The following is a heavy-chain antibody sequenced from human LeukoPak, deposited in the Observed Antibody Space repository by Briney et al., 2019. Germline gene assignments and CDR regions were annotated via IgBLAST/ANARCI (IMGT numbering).Heavy chain of an antibody. D-gene: IGHD3-3*01. V-gene: IGHV3-21*01. Sequence: PGGSLRLSCSASGFTFSSHCMNWVRQTLGKGLEWVSSISTSSSFIYYADSVKGRFTISRDNAKSSLYLQMNSLRAEDTAVYYCARNYDFWSSPQGYMDVWGKGTTVTVSS. CDR2: ISTSSSFI. CDR1: GFTFSSHC. J-gene: IGHJ6*03. CDR3: ARNYDFWSSPQGYMDV.